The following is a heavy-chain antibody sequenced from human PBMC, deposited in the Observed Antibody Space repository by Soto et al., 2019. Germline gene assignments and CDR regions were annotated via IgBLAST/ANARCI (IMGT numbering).Heavy chain of an antibody. CDR2: IIPFFGTP. J-gene: IGHJ4*02. V-gene: IGHV1-69*06. Sequence: QVLLVQSGAEVKKPGSSVKVSCKLSGATFSSYAMSWVRQAPGQGLEWIGGIIPFFGTPNYAQKFQGRVTIAADTSTATSYRDLSSRRSDDTAGYYCARDKVAYYSHLVYWVQVTMVTVSS. D-gene: IGHD3-22*01. CDR1: GATFSSYA. CDR3: ARDKVAYYSHLVY.